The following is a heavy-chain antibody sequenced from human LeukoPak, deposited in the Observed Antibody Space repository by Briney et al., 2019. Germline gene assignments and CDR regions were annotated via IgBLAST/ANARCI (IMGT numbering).Heavy chain of an antibody. CDR2: ITSSGTYI. CDR3: AKGGGGTNYYYMDV. Sequence: GGSLRLSCATSGFTFNNYNMNWVRQAPGRALEWVSSITSSGTYIFYADSVKGRFTISRDNAKNSLYLQMNSLRAEDMALYYCAKGGGGTNYYYMDVWGKGTTVTVSS. V-gene: IGHV3-21*04. J-gene: IGHJ6*03. CDR1: GFTFNNYN. D-gene: IGHD1-1*01.